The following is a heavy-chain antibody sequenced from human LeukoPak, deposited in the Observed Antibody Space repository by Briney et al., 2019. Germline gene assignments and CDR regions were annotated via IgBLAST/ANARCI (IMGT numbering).Heavy chain of an antibody. J-gene: IGHJ4*02. CDR2: VNASGRT. Sequence: PSETLSLTCTVSGGSISSSYWSWIRQTAGKGLEWIGRVNASGRTNYNSSLKSRVTMSVDTSKNQFSLKVNSVTAADTAVYYCAREYGDFDYWAREPWSPSPQ. V-gene: IGHV4-4*07. CDR1: GGSISSSY. CDR3: AREYGDFDY. D-gene: IGHD4-17*01.